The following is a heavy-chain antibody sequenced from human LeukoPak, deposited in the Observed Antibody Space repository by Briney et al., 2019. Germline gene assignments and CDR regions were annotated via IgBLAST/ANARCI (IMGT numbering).Heavy chain of an antibody. CDR1: GGSVSSYY. CDR3: ARVGGYDTGYYYYMDV. CDR2: ICYSGST. V-gene: IGHV4-59*08. Sequence: PSETLSLTCTVSGGSVSSYYWNWIRQPPGKGLEWIGYICYSGSTNYNPSLKSRVTISVDTSKNQFSLKLSSVTAADTAVYYCARVGGYDTGYYYYMDVWGKGTTVTVSS. J-gene: IGHJ6*03. D-gene: IGHD5-12*01.